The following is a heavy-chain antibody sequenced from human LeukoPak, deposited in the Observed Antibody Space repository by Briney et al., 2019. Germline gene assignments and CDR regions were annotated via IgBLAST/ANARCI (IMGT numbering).Heavy chain of an antibody. Sequence: SETLSLTCAVYGGSFSGYYWSWIRQPPGKGLEWIGEINHSGSTNYSPSLKSRVTISVDTSKNQFSLKLSSVTAADTAEYYCARVVVAAADAFDIWGQGTMVTVSS. CDR1: GGSFSGYY. J-gene: IGHJ3*02. V-gene: IGHV4-34*01. CDR3: ARVVVAAADAFDI. D-gene: IGHD2-15*01. CDR2: INHSGST.